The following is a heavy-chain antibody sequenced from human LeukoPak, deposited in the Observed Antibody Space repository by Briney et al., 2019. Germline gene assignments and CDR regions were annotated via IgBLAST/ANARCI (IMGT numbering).Heavy chain of an antibody. CDR3: ARGAIAAADLFDY. V-gene: IGHV1-69*04. D-gene: IGHD6-13*01. CDR2: IIPILGIA. J-gene: IGHJ4*02. Sequence: GASVKVSFKSAAATFSIYAISWVRQAPGQGLEWMGRIIPILGIANYAQKFQGRVTITADKSTSTAYMELSSVRSEDTAVYYCARGAIAAADLFDYWGQGTLVTVSS. CDR1: AATFSIYA.